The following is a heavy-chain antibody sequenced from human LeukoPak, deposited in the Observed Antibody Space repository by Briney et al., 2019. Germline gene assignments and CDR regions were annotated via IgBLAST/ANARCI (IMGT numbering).Heavy chain of an antibody. V-gene: IGHV1-2*04. Sequence: ASVKVSCKASGYTFTGYYLHWVRQAPGQGLEWMGWINPNSGGTNYAQKFQGWVTKTRDTSISTAYMELSRLRSDDTAVYYCAREGLYYYDNSGYYPHWGQGTLVTVSS. D-gene: IGHD3-22*01. CDR1: GYTFTGYY. CDR3: AREGLYYYDNSGYYPH. J-gene: IGHJ4*02. CDR2: INPNSGGT.